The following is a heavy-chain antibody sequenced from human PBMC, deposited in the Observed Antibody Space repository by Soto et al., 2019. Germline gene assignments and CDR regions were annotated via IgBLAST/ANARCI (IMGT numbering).Heavy chain of an antibody. D-gene: IGHD2-2*02. Sequence: TLSLTCTVSGGSISSGGYSWNWIRQHRGKGLEWIGYIYYSGSTYYNPSLKSRVTISVDTSKNQFSLKLSSVTAADTAVYYCARGWDCSSTSCYRDYFDYWGQRTLVTVSS. V-gene: IGHV4-31*03. CDR3: ARGWDCSSTSCYRDYFDY. CDR2: IYYSGST. J-gene: IGHJ4*02. CDR1: GGSISSGGYS.